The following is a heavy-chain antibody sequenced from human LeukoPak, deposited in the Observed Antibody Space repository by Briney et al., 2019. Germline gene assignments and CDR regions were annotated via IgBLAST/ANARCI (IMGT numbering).Heavy chain of an antibody. CDR3: ASSRSGSYYTVDY. CDR2: ISGSGGST. V-gene: IGHV3-23*01. Sequence: QTGGSLRLSCAASGFTFSSYAMSWVRQAPGKGLEWVSAISGSGGSTYYADSVKGRFTISRDNAKNSLYLQMNSLRAEDTAVYYCASSRSGSYYTVDYWGQGTLVTVSS. D-gene: IGHD3-10*01. CDR1: GFTFSSYA. J-gene: IGHJ4*02.